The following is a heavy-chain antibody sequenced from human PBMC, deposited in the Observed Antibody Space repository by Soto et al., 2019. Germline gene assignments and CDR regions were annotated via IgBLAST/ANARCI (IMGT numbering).Heavy chain of an antibody. J-gene: IGHJ4*02. CDR1: GYSFTGLD. D-gene: IGHD1-26*01. V-gene: IGHV1-8*01. CDR2: VEPSSGRT. Sequence: ASVKVSCKASGYSFTGLDINWVRQTTGQGLEWMGWVEPSSGRTGYAQKFQGRVTMTRDTSINTAYMELSSLTSDDTAFYYCARGVTAGVDYWGQGTLVTVSS. CDR3: ARGVTAGVDY.